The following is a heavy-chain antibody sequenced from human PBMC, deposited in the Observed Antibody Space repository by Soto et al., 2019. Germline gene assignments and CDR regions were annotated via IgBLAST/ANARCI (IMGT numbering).Heavy chain of an antibody. CDR1: GYSFTSYW. Sequence: PGESLKISCKGSGYSFTSYWIGWVRQIPGKGLEWMGIIYPGDSDTRYSPSFQGQVTISADKSISTAYLQWSSLKASDTAMYYCASAVSGSYYYYGMDVWGQGTTVTVSS. V-gene: IGHV5-51*01. CDR2: IYPGDSDT. D-gene: IGHD1-26*01. CDR3: ASAVSGSYYYYGMDV. J-gene: IGHJ6*02.